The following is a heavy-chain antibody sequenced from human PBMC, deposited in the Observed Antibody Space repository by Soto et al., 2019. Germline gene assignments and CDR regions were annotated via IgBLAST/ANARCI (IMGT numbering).Heavy chain of an antibody. J-gene: IGHJ5*02. CDR1: GGSISSYY. V-gene: IGHV4-59*08. CDR2: INYGGST. CDR3: ARQCRGVTCHWFVP. Sequence: SETLSLTCTVSGGSISSYYWSWIRQPPGKGLEWVGEINYGGSTSYNPSLKSRVTISVDTSKNQFSLRLSSVTAADTAVYYCARQCRGVTCHWFVPWGQGTLVTVSS. D-gene: IGHD2-15*01.